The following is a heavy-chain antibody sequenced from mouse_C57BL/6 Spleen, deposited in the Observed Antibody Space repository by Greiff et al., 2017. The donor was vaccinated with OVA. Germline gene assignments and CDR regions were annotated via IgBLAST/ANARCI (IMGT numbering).Heavy chain of an antibody. D-gene: IGHD3-1*01. V-gene: IGHV1-54*01. CDR2: INPGSGGT. J-gene: IGHJ1*03. CDR3: ARGALGYFDV. Sequence: LQESGAELVRPGTSVKVSCKASGYAFTNYLIEWVKQRPGQGLEWIGVINPGSGGTNYNEKFKGKATLTADKSSSTAYMQLSSLTSEDSAVYFCARGALGYFDVWGTGTTVTVSS. CDR1: GYAFTNYL.